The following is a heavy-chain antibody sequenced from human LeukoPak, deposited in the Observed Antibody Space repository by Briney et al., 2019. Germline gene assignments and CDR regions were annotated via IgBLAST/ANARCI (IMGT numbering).Heavy chain of an antibody. CDR1: GYTFTNYV. D-gene: IGHD5-24*01. J-gene: IGHJ4*02. Sequence: GASVKVSCKASGYTFTNYVISWVRQAPGQGLEWMEWISAYNGNTNYAQKLQGRVTMTTDTSTSTAYMDLRSLRSDDTAVYYWAGGRDGYNPTADYWGQGTLVTVSS. CDR3: AGGRDGYNPTADY. V-gene: IGHV1-18*01. CDR2: ISAYNGNT.